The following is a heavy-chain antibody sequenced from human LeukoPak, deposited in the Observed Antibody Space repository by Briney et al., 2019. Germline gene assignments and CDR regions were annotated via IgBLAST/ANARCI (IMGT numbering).Heavy chain of an antibody. Sequence: GGSLRLSCAASGFTFSSYGRSWVRQAPGKGLEWVSAISGSGSSTYYAASVKGGFIISRDNSKNTLHLQMNSLRAKDTAVYYCAKGRAGNYSYHSRDYWGQGTLVTVSS. D-gene: IGHD2-21*01. CDR2: ISGSGSST. V-gene: IGHV3-23*01. J-gene: IGHJ4*02. CDR3: AKGRAGNYSYHSRDY. CDR1: GFTFSSYG.